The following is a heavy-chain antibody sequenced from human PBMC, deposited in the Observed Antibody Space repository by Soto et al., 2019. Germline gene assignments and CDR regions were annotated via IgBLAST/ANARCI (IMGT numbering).Heavy chain of an antibody. CDR3: AKGGRQWLVTSDFNY. D-gene: IGHD6-19*01. J-gene: IGHJ4*02. V-gene: IGHV3-30*18. CDR2: VSHDGRNT. Sequence: GSLRLSCAASGFTFSDYAMHWVRQAPGKGLEWVAVVSHDGRNTHYADSVKGRFTISRDSSKNTVYLEMTSLRAEDTAVYYCAKGGRQWLVTSDFNYWGQGALVTVSS. CDR1: GFTFSDYA.